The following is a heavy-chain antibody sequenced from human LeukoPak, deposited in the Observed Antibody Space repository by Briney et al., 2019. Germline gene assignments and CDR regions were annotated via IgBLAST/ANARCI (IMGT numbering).Heavy chain of an antibody. Sequence: GGSLRLSCAASGFTFINYAMHWVRQAPGKGLEYVSVISSNGASTYHANSVEGRFTISRDNSKNTLYLQMGSLRAEDTAVYFCARESFGGYPDYWGQGTLVTVSS. CDR1: GFTFINYA. D-gene: IGHD5-12*01. CDR2: ISSNGAST. CDR3: ARESFGGYPDY. V-gene: IGHV3-64*01. J-gene: IGHJ4*02.